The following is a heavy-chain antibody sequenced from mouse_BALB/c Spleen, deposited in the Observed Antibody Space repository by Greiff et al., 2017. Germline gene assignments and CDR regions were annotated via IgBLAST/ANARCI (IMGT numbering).Heavy chain of an antibody. V-gene: IGHV5-6-5*01. CDR2: ISSGGST. Sequence: EVKLVESGGGLVKPGGSLKLSCAASGFTFSSYAMSWVRQTPEKRLEWVASISSGGSTYYPDSVKGRFTISRDNARNILYLQMSSLRSEDTAMYYCARVPDGYLGYWGQGTTLTVSS. CDR1: GFTFSSYA. D-gene: IGHD2-3*01. J-gene: IGHJ2*01. CDR3: ARVPDGYLGY.